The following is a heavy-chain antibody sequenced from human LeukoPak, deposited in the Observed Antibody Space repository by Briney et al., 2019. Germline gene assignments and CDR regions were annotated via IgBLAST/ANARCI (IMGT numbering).Heavy chain of an antibody. D-gene: IGHD3-22*01. Sequence: PSETLSLTCTVSGGSISSGAYYWSWIRQHPGKGLMWIGYIYYSGSTYYNPSLKSRVNITVDTSKNQCSLKLSFVTAADTAVYYCASYYYDSSGYQPLNYFDYWGQGTLVTVCS. V-gene: IGHV4-31*03. J-gene: IGHJ4*02. CDR1: GGSISSGAYY. CDR3: ASYYYDSSGYQPLNYFDY. CDR2: IYYSGST.